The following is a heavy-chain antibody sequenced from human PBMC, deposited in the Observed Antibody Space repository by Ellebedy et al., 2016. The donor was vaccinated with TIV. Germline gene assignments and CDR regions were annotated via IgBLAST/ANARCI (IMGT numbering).Heavy chain of an antibody. J-gene: IGHJ4*02. Sequence: ASVKVSCKVSGYSFTDYWIGWVRQMPGKGLESMGIIYPGDSDTRYSPSFQGQVTISADKSISTAYLQWSSLKASDTAMYYCARHLGYADSDIDYWGQGTLVTVSS. D-gene: IGHD4-17*01. V-gene: IGHV5-51*01. CDR3: ARHLGYADSDIDY. CDR1: GYSFTDYW. CDR2: IYPGDSDT.